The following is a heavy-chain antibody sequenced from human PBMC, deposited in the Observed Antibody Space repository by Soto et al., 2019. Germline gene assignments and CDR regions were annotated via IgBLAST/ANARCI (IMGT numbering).Heavy chain of an antibody. Sequence: GGSLRLSCAASGFTFSSYGMHWVRQAPGKGLEWVAVIWYDGSNKYYADSVKGRFTISRDNSKNTLYLQMNSLRAEDTAVYYCARVIGYCSGTSCLYYYYGMDVWGQGTTVTVSS. J-gene: IGHJ6*02. D-gene: IGHD2-2*01. CDR1: GFTFSSYG. V-gene: IGHV3-33*01. CDR2: IWYDGSNK. CDR3: ARVIGYCSGTSCLYYYYGMDV.